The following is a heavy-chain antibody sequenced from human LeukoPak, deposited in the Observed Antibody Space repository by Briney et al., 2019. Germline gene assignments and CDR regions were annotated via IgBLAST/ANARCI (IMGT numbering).Heavy chain of an antibody. CDR1: GGSISSNNW. Sequence: SETLSLTCGVSGGSISSNNWWSWVRQPPGQGLEWIGEIYHSGSANYNPSLKSRVTISVDKSQNQLSLKLIAVTAADSAVYYCARDVGTALVTGDYWGQGTLVTVSS. V-gene: IGHV4-4*02. CDR2: IYHSGSA. CDR3: ARDVGTALVTGDY. D-gene: IGHD5-18*01. J-gene: IGHJ4*02.